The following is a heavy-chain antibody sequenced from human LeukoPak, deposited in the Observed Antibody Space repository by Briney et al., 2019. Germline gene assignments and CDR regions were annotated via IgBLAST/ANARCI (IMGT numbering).Heavy chain of an antibody. D-gene: IGHD6-6*01. CDR2: ISAYNGNT. Sequence: GASVKVSCKASGYTFTGYYMHWVRQAPGQGLEWMGWISAYNGNTNYAQKLQGRVTMTTDTSTSTAYMELRSLRSDDTAVYYCIAARHESWVYWGQGTLVTVSS. J-gene: IGHJ4*02. CDR3: IAARHESWVY. CDR1: GYTFTGYY. V-gene: IGHV1-18*04.